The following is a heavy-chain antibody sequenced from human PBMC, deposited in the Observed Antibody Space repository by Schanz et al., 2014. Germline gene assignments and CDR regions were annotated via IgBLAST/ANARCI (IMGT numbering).Heavy chain of an antibody. Sequence: VQLVESGGGLVQPGGSLRLSCAASGFTFSSYWMHWVRQAPGKGLEWVAVISYDGINKYYADSVKGRFTISRGNSKNTLYLEMNSLRPDDTAVYFCAKSYDTSGYSGFDYWGQGTLVTVSS. CDR1: GFTFSSYW. J-gene: IGHJ4*02. CDR3: AKSYDTSGYSGFDY. D-gene: IGHD3-22*01. CDR2: ISYDGINK. V-gene: IGHV3-30*18.